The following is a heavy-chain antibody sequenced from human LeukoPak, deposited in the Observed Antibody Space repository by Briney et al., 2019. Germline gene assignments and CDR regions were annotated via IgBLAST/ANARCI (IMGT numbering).Heavy chain of an antibody. V-gene: IGHV1-8*01. Sequence: ASVKVSCKASGDTFTNYDINWVRQATGQGLEWMRWMYPNNGNAGYAQKFQDKVTMTRDTSISTAYMELSSLRSEDTAIYYCARGAWYNSAYTALHYFDYWGQGTLVTVSS. D-gene: IGHD6-19*01. CDR1: GDTFTNYD. CDR2: MYPNNGNA. J-gene: IGHJ4*02. CDR3: ARGAWYNSAYTALHYFDY.